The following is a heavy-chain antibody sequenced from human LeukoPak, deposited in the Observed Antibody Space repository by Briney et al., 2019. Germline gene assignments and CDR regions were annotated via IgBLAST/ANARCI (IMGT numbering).Heavy chain of an antibody. J-gene: IGHJ4*02. CDR3: TKVLVRGVMALVYFDS. CDR1: GFTFNNFA. V-gene: IGHV3-23*01. Sequence: GGSLRLSCAPSGFTFNNFAMSWIRQAPGKGLEWVAALSGSGGSTYYADSVKGRFTISRDNSKDTLYLQMHSLRAEDTAIYFCTKVLVRGVMALVYFDSWGQGTLVTVSS. CDR2: LSGSGGST. D-gene: IGHD3-10*01.